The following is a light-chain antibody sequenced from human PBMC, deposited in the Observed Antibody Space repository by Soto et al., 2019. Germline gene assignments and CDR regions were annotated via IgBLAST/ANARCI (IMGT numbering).Light chain of an antibody. CDR3: SSYAGINNLGV. Sequence: QSALTQPPSASGSPGQSVTISCTGTSSDVGGYKYVSWYQQHPGKAPKLMIFEVNKRPSGVPDRFSGSKSGNTASLTVSGLQAEDDVDYYCSSYAGINNLGVFGTGTKVTVL. CDR1: SSDVGGYKY. J-gene: IGLJ1*01. CDR2: EVN. V-gene: IGLV2-8*01.